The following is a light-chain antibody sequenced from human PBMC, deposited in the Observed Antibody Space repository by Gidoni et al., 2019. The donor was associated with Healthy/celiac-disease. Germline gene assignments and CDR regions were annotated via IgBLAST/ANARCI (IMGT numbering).Light chain of an antibody. CDR3: QQYNNWPPYT. V-gene: IGKV3-15*01. Sequence: EIVMTQSPATLSVSPGERATLSCRASQSVNSNLAWYQQNPGQAPRLLIYGASTRATGIPARFSGSGSGTEFTLTISSLQSEDFAVYYCQQYNNWPPYTFXXXTKLEIK. J-gene: IGKJ2*01. CDR2: GAS. CDR1: QSVNSN.